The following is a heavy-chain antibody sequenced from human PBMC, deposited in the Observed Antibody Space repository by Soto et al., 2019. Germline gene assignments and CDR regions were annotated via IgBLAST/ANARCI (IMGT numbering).Heavy chain of an antibody. V-gene: IGHV1-69*13. CDR2: IIPIFGTA. D-gene: IGHD3-3*01. CDR1: GGTFSSYA. Sequence: ASVKVSCKASGGTFSSYAISWVRQAPGQGLEWMGGIIPIFGTANYAQKFQGRVTITADESTSTAYMELSSLRSEDTAVYYCAREGFGLTIFGFYYYGMDVWGQGTTVTVSS. J-gene: IGHJ6*02. CDR3: AREGFGLTIFGFYYYGMDV.